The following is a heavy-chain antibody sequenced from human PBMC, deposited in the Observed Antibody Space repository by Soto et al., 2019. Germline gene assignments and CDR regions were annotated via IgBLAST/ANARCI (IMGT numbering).Heavy chain of an antibody. CDR2: ILGNGGDT. CDR1: GFIFRDYA. D-gene: IGHD6-13*01. Sequence: WSLRLSCVASGFIFRDYAMSWVRQAPGKGLEWVAAILGNGGDTGYADSVKGRFTISRDNSQNTLYLRLNSLRDEDTAVYYCARPSMLASGTYWGQGTLVTVSS. CDR3: ARPSMLASGTY. J-gene: IGHJ4*02. V-gene: IGHV3-23*01.